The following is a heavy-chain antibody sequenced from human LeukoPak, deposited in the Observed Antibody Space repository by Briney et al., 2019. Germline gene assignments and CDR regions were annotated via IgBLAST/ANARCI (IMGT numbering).Heavy chain of an antibody. J-gene: IGHJ3*02. CDR1: GFTFSSYS. CDR2: ISSSSSYI. CDR3: ARDERYSSSWYNAFDI. Sequence: TGGSLRLSCAASGFTFSSYSMNWVRQAPGKGLEWVSSISSSSSYIYYADSVKGRFTISRDNAKNSLYLQMNSLRAEDTAVYYCARDERYSSSWYNAFDIWGQGTMVTVSS. V-gene: IGHV3-21*01. D-gene: IGHD6-13*01.